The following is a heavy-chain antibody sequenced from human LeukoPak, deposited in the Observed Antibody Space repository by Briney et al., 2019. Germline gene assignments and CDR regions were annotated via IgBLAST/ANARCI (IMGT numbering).Heavy chain of an antibody. V-gene: IGHV4-59*01. CDR2: MYYSGTT. CDR3: ARIVLSGYVSDY. J-gene: IGHJ4*02. CDR1: GGSITSYY. Sequence: SETLSLTCTVSGGSITSYYRSWIRQSPGKGLEWIGFMYYSGTTNYNPSLKSRVTISLGMSKNQFSLKLSSVTAADTAVYYCARIVLSGYVSDYWGQGTLVTVSS. D-gene: IGHD5-12*01.